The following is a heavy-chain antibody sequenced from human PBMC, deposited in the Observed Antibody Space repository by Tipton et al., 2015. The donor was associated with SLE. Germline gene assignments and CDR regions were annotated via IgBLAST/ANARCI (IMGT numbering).Heavy chain of an antibody. J-gene: IGHJ3*02. CDR2: IYYSGST. CDR3: ARSEEAGDAFDI. V-gene: IGHV4-59*01. CDR1: GGSISTYY. D-gene: IGHD6-19*01. Sequence: LRLSCTVSGGSISTYYWSWIRQPPGKGLEWIGYIYYSGSTNYNPSLKSRVTISLDTSKNLFSLKLSSVTAADTAMYFCARSEEAGDAFDIWGQGTVVTVSS.